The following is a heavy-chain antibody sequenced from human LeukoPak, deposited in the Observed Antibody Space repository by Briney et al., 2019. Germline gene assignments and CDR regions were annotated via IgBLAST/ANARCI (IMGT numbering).Heavy chain of an antibody. CDR1: GGSISSYY. J-gene: IGHJ5*02. Sequence: SETLSLTCTVSGGSISSYYWSWVRQPAGKGLEWIGRIYTSGSTNYNPSLKSRVTMSVDTSKNQFSLKLSSVTAADTALYYCAREGPPYCSSTSCYGVWFDPWGQGTLVTVSS. CDR2: IYTSGST. D-gene: IGHD2-2*01. V-gene: IGHV4-4*07. CDR3: AREGPPYCSSTSCYGVWFDP.